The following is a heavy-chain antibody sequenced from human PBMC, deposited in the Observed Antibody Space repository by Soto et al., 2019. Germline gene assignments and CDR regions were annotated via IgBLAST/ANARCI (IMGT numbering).Heavy chain of an antibody. D-gene: IGHD3-16*01. Sequence: EVQLVESGGGLVQPGGSLRLSCAASGFTVSSKYMSWVRQAPGKGLEWVSVIYSGGITYYADSVKGRFTISRDNSKNTLYLQINSLRAEDTAVYYCASPPGGPNDAFDSWGQGTMVTVSS. V-gene: IGHV3-66*01. CDR3: ASPPGGPNDAFDS. CDR1: GFTVSSKY. CDR2: IYSGGIT. J-gene: IGHJ3*02.